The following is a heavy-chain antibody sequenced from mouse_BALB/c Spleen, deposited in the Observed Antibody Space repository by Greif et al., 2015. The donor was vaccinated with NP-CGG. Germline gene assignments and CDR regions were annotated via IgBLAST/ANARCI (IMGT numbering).Heavy chain of an antibody. J-gene: IGHJ3*01. Sequence: EVQLVESGGGLVKPGGSLKLSCAASGFTFSSYAMSWVRQSPEKRLEWVAEISSGGSYTYYPDTVTGRFTISRDNAKNTLYLEMSSLRSEDTAMYYCASNYYGSSYWFAYRGQGTLVTVSA. CDR3: ASNYYGSSYWFAY. CDR2: ISSGGSYT. CDR1: GFTFSSYA. D-gene: IGHD1-1*01. V-gene: IGHV5-9-4*01.